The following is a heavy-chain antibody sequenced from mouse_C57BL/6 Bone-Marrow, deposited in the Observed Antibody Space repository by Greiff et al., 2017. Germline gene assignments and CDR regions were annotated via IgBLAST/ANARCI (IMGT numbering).Heavy chain of an antibody. D-gene: IGHD2-4*01. V-gene: IGHV1-54*01. CDR1: GYAFTNYL. CDR2: INPGRGGT. Sequence: QVQLQQSGAELVRPGTSVKVSCKASGYAFTNYLIEWVKQRPGPGLEWIGVINPGRGGTNYNEKFKGKGTLTADKSSSTDYMQISGLTSEDAAVYFCARSDDYDGGFADWGQGTLVTVSA. J-gene: IGHJ3*01. CDR3: ARSDDYDGGFAD.